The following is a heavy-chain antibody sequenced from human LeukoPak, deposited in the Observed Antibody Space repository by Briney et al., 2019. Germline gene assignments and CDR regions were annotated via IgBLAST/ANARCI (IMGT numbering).Heavy chain of an antibody. CDR2: INPNSGGT. J-gene: IGHJ6*03. V-gene: IGHV1-2*02. D-gene: IGHD6-19*01. CDR3: ARDGSQYYYYYMDV. Sequence: ASVKVSCKASGYTFISYGISWVRQAPGQGLEWMGWINPNSGGTNYAQKFQGRVTMTRDTSISTAYMELSRLRSDDTAVYYCARDGSQYYYYYMDVWGKGTTVTVYS. CDR1: GYTFISYG.